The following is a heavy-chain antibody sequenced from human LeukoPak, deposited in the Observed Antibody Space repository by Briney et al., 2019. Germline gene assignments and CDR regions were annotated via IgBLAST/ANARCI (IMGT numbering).Heavy chain of an antibody. D-gene: IGHD1-26*01. J-gene: IGHJ4*02. CDR3: ACGTLTGTYYFAY. CDR1: GFTFSSNA. Sequence: AGSLRLSCAASGFTFSSNAMSWVRQAPGKGLEWVSTISSSDDYTYYADSVKGRFTISRDNSKNTLYLQVNSPRGEDTAVYYSACGTLTGTYYFAYWGQGTLLTVSS. CDR2: ISSSDDYT. V-gene: IGHV3-23*01.